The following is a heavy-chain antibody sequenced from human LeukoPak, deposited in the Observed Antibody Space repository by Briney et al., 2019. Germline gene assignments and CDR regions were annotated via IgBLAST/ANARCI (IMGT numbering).Heavy chain of an antibody. CDR3: AKSLGLGSIRCRSPFNF. Sequence: GGSLRLSCAASGFTFSSYAMSWVRQAPGKGLEWVSAISGSGGSTYYADSVKGRFTISRDNSKNTLYLQMKSLKDEDTAVYYCAKSLGLGSIRCRSPFNFWGQGTLVTVSS. CDR1: GFTFSSYA. J-gene: IGHJ4*02. V-gene: IGHV3-23*01. D-gene: IGHD3-3*02. CDR2: ISGSGGST.